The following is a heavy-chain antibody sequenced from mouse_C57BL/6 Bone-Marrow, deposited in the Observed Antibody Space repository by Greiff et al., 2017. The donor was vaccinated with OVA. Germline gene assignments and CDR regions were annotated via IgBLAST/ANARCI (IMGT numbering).Heavy chain of an antibody. CDR3: ARDDD. J-gene: IGHJ2*01. Sequence: QVQLKQPGAELVRPGTSVKLSCTASGYTFTSYWMHWVKQRPGQGLEWIGVIDPSDSYTNYNQKFKGKATLTVDTSSSTAYMQLSSLTSEDSAVYYCARDDDWGQGTTLTVSS. V-gene: IGHV1-59*01. CDR1: GYTFTSYW. CDR2: IDPSDSYT. D-gene: IGHD2-3*01.